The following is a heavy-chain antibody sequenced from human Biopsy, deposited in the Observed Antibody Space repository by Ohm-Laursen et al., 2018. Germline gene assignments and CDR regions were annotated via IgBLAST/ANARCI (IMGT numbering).Heavy chain of an antibody. CDR3: ARGPGRLWSGFDT. CDR1: GFSFSSYA. V-gene: IGHV3-23*01. J-gene: IGHJ5*02. D-gene: IGHD3-3*01. Sequence: SLRLSCSASGFSFSSYAMNWVRQAPGKGLEWVSGITASGGTTYYADSVKGRFTISRNNANNILYLQMNSQRVDDTAVYYCARGPGRLWSGFDTWGQGSLVSVSP. CDR2: ITASGGTT.